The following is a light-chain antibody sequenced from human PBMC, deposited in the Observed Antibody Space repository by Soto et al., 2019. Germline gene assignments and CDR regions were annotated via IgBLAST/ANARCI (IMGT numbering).Light chain of an antibody. CDR2: DAS. CDR1: QSVSSY. Sequence: EIVLTQSPATLSLSPGDRATLSCRASQSVSSYLAWYQQKPGQAPRLLIYDASNRATGIPARFSGSGSGTAYTLTISSLEPEDFAVYYCQRRSNWPLTFGGGTKVEIK. V-gene: IGKV3-11*01. CDR3: QRRSNWPLT. J-gene: IGKJ4*01.